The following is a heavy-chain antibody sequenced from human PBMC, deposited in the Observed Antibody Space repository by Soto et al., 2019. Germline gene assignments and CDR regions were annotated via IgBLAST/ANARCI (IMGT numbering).Heavy chain of an antibody. J-gene: IGHJ4*02. CDR2: ISGSGGGT. Sequence: EVQLLESGGGLVQPGGSLRLSCAASGFTFSSYAMNWVRQAPGKGLEWVSVISGSGGGTKYADSVKGRFTISRDDSKNTLYLQKKSLRAEDTAVYFCAQGRYSRGWYNWGQGSLVTGSS. V-gene: IGHV3-23*01. D-gene: IGHD6-19*01. CDR1: GFTFSSYA. CDR3: AQGRYSRGWYN.